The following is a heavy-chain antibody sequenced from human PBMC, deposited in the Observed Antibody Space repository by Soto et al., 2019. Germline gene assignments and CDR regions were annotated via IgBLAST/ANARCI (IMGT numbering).Heavy chain of an antibody. D-gene: IGHD3-3*01. J-gene: IGHJ6*02. CDR3: TRGSLLRLHAGDYYYSMDV. CDR1: GYAFTTYA. Sequence: ASVKVSCKTSGYAFTTYAMHWVRQAPGQRLEWMGWINAGNGNTKYSQKFQGRVTITRDTSASTAYMELSSLTSEDTAVYHCTRGSLLRLHAGDYYYSMDVWGQGTTVTVSS. CDR2: INAGNGNT. V-gene: IGHV1-3*01.